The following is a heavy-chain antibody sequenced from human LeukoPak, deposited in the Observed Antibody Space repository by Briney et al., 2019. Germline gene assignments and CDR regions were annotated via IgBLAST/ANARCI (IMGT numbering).Heavy chain of an antibody. J-gene: IGHJ3*02. Sequence: GGSLRLSCAASGFTFSSYSMNWVRQAPGKGLEWVSSISSSSSYIYYADSVKGRFTIPRDNAKNSLYLQMNSLRAEDTAVYYCARANWNSDAFDIWGQGTMVTVSS. CDR1: GFTFSSYS. CDR3: ARANWNSDAFDI. CDR2: ISSSSSYI. V-gene: IGHV3-21*01. D-gene: IGHD1-7*01.